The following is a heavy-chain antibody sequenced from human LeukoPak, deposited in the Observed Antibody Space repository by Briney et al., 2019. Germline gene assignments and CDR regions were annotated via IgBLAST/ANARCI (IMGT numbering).Heavy chain of an antibody. CDR1: GGTFSSYA. V-gene: IGHV1-69*04. CDR3: AKDPAGWIQLWLNHFDY. D-gene: IGHD5-18*01. Sequence: SVKVSCKASGGTFSSYAISWVRQAPGQGLEWMGRIIPILGIANYAQKFQGRVTITADKSTSTAYMELSSLRSEDTAVYYCAKDPAGWIQLWLNHFDYWGQGTLVTVSS. CDR2: IIPILGIA. J-gene: IGHJ4*02.